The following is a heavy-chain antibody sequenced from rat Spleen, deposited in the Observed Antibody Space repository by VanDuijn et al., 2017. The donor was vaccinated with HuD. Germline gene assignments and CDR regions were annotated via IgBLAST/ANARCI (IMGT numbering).Heavy chain of an antibody. D-gene: IGHD1-11*01. Sequence: EVQLVESNGGLVQPGGSLKLSCAASGFTFSDYFMAWVRQAPTKGLEWVATISYDGSSPYYRDSVKGRLTISRDNTKSTLYLQMDSLRSEDSATYYCTRDREGHEHWGQGVMVTVSS. CDR1: GFTFSDYF. V-gene: IGHV5-29*01. CDR2: ISYDGSSP. CDR3: TRDREGHEH. J-gene: IGHJ2*01.